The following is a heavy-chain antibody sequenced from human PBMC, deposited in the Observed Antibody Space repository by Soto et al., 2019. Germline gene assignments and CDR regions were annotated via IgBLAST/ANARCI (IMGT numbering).Heavy chain of an antibody. CDR3: ARKDYYGSGSYHFDS. D-gene: IGHD3-10*01. CDR1: GYTFTSFP. J-gene: IGHJ4*02. Sequence: QVHLVQSGAEVKKPGASVRVSCQASGYTFTSFPIHWVRQAPGQRLEWMGWINPANGDTGYSQKFQGRGTITRDTSASTASMEVNRLTSEDTAVYLCARKDYYGSGSYHFDSGGQGTLVIVSS. CDR2: INPANGDT. V-gene: IGHV1-3*01.